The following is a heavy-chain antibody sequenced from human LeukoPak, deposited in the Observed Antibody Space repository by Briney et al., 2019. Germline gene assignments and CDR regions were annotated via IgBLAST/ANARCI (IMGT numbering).Heavy chain of an antibody. J-gene: IGHJ4*02. V-gene: IGHV3-30*02. CDR1: GFTFSSYG. CDR3: ASYGSGYYRGYFDY. CDR2: IRFDGNNK. Sequence: GGSLRLSCAASGFTFSSYGMHWVRQAPGKGLEWVAFIRFDGNNKYYADSVKGRFTISRDNAKNSLYLQMNSLRAEDTAVYYCASYGSGYYRGYFDYWGQGTLVTVSS. D-gene: IGHD3-22*01.